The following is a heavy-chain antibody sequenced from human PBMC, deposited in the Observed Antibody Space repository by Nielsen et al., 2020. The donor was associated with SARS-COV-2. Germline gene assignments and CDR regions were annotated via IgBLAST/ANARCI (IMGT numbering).Heavy chain of an antibody. CDR3: AKFGD. V-gene: IGHV3-9*01. CDR1: GFTFSSYA. Sequence: GGSLRLSCAASGFTFSSYAMHWVRQAPGKGLEWVSGISWNSGSIGYADSVKGRFTISRDNAKNSLYLQMNSLRAEDTALYYCAKFGDWGQGTLVTVSS. J-gene: IGHJ4*02. D-gene: IGHD3-10*01. CDR2: ISWNSGSI.